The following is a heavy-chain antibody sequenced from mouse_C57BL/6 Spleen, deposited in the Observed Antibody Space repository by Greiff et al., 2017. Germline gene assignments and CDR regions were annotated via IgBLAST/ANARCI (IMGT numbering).Heavy chain of an antibody. Sequence: EVKLMESGGGLVKPGGSLKLSCAASGFTFSDYGMHWVRQAPEKGLEWVAYISSGSSTIYYADTVKGRFTISRDNAKNTLFLQMTSLRSEDTAMYYCARVVYGSWFAYWGQGTLVTVSA. V-gene: IGHV5-17*01. CDR2: ISSGSSTI. CDR1: GFTFSDYG. J-gene: IGHJ3*01. D-gene: IGHD1-1*01. CDR3: ARVVYGSWFAY.